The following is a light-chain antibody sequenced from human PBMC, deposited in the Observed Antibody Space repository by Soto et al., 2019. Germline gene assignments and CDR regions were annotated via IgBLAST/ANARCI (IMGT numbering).Light chain of an antibody. J-gene: IGKJ5*01. V-gene: IGKV3-15*01. CDR3: QQYQDWPIT. Sequence: EIVMTQSPATLSVSPGARATLSCTASQNSNRGLAWHQQKPGQAPRLLIYSASTRAAGVPARFSGSGSGTEFTLTITSLQSEDFAVYHCQQYQDWPITFGQGTRLEIE. CDR2: SAS. CDR1: QNSNRG.